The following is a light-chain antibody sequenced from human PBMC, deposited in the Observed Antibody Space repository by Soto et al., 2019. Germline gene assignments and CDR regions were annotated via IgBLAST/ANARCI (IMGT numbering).Light chain of an antibody. CDR1: TSNIGNNY. Sequence: QSVLTQPPSVSAAPGQKVTISCSGSTSNIGNNYVYWYQQLPGKAPKLIIYEVTKRPSGVPDRFSGSKSGNTASLTVSGLQAEDEADYHCSSYADTAWVLGGGTKLTVL. J-gene: IGLJ3*02. CDR3: SSYADTAWV. CDR2: EVT. V-gene: IGLV2-8*01.